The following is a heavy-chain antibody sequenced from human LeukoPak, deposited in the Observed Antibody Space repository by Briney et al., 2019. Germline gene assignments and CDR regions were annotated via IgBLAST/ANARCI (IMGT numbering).Heavy chain of an antibody. J-gene: IGHJ3*02. V-gene: IGHV4-59*01. CDR2: IYYSGST. CDR1: GGSISSYY. CDR3: ATVRWNDGDAFDI. D-gene: IGHD1-1*01. Sequence: TPSETLSLTCTVSGGSISSYYWSWIRQPPGKGLEWIGYIYYSGSTNYNPSLKSRVTISVDSSKNQFSLKLSSVTAADTAVYYCATVRWNDGDAFDIWGQGTMVTVSS.